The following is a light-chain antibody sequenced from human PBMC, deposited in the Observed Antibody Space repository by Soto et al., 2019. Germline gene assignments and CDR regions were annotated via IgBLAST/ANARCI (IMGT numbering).Light chain of an antibody. V-gene: IGKV1-5*03. Sequence: DIQMTQSPSTLSASVGDRVTITCRSSQSIRSWLAWYQQKPGKAPNLLIYKASTLHSGVPSRFSGSGSGTEFTLTISILQPDDFATYYCQQYNRYSTFGQGTKVELK. J-gene: IGKJ1*01. CDR3: QQYNRYST. CDR2: KAS. CDR1: QSIRSW.